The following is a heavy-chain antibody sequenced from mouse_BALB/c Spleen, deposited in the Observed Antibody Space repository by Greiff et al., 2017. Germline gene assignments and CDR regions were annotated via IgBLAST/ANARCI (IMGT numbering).Heavy chain of an antibody. V-gene: IGHV1-54*03. D-gene: IGHD2-1*01. CDR2: INPGSGGT. Sequence: QVQLKESGAELVRPGTSVKVSCKASGYAFTNYLIEWVKQRPGQGLEWIGVINPGSGGTNYNEKFKGKATLTADKSSSTAYMQLSSLTSDDSAVYFCARSRYGNYVDYWGQGTTLTVSS. CDR1: GYAFTNYL. J-gene: IGHJ2*01. CDR3: ARSRYGNYVDY.